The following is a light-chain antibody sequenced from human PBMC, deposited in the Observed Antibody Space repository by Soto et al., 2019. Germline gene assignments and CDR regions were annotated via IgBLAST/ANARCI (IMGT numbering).Light chain of an antibody. CDR2: EVS. J-gene: IGLJ2*01. CDR3: SSYTSATAGV. V-gene: IGLV2-14*01. Sequence: QSALTQPASVSGAPGQSITISCTGTSSDVGRCNYVSWYQQLPGKAPKLMIYEVSNRPSGVSDRFSGSKSGNTASLSISGLQPEGEADYYCSSYTSATAGVFGGGTKLTVL. CDR1: SSDVGRCNY.